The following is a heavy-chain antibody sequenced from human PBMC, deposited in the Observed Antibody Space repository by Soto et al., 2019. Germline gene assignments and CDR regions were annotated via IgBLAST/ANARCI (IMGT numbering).Heavy chain of an antibody. D-gene: IGHD3-22*01. CDR1: GYTFTSYD. J-gene: IGHJ6*02. CDR2: MNPNSGNT. V-gene: IGHV1-8*01. Sequence: ASVKVSCKASGYTFTSYDINWVRQATGQGLEWMGWMNPNSGNTGYAQKFQGRVTMTRNTSISTAYMELSRLRSEDTAVYYCARGGEYYDSSGTYYYYGMDVWGQGTTVTVSS. CDR3: ARGGEYYDSSGTYYYYGMDV.